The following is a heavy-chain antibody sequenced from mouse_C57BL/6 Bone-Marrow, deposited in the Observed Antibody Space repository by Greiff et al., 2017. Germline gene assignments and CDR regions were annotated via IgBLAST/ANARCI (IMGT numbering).Heavy chain of an antibody. CDR2: IAPGNGNT. Sequence: EVKLMESVAELVRPGASVQLSCTASGFNIQTPYMHWAKQRPEQCLEWLGRIAPGNGNTKYAPKFQGKATITADTACNTAYLQLSSLTSEDTAIYYCASPADWGQGTLVTVSA. CDR1: GFNIQTPY. V-gene: IGHV14-3*01. CDR3: ASPAD. J-gene: IGHJ3*01.